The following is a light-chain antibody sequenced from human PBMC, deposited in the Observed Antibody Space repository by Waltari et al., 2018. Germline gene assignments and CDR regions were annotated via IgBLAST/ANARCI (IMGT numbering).Light chain of an antibody. V-gene: IGLV2-14*01. CDR2: DVN. Sequence: QSALTQPASVSGSPGQSITISCTGPSSTVGGYDYASWYQQNPGKAPKLMIYDVNNRPSGVSNRFSGSKSGNTASLTISGTQAEDEAYYYCSSYTSSSTLVFGGGTKLTVL. CDR3: SSYTSSSTLV. CDR1: SSTVGGYDY. J-gene: IGLJ3*02.